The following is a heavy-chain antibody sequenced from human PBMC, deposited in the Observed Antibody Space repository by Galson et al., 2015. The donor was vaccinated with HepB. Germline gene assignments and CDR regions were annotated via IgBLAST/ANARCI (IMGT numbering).Heavy chain of an antibody. CDR2: ISAYNGNT. CDR1: GYTFTSYG. J-gene: IGHJ4*02. Sequence: SVKVSCKASGYTFTSYGISWVRQAPGQGLEWMGWISAYNGNTNYAQKLQGRVTMTTDTSTSTAYMELRSLRSDDTAVYYCARRTYYYGSGSYNPLDYWGQGTLVTVSS. CDR3: ARRTYYYGSGSYNPLDY. V-gene: IGHV1-18*01. D-gene: IGHD3-10*01.